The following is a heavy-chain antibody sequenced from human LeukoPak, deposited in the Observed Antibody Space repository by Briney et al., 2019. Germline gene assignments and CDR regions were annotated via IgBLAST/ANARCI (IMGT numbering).Heavy chain of an antibody. D-gene: IGHD4-17*01. CDR3: ARDKNYGVPFDY. Sequence: GGSLRLSCAASGFNVSNYCMSWVRQAPGKGLEWVSLFYSGDSTYYADSVRGRFTISRDNSKNTLYLQMNSLRAEDTAVYYCARDKNYGVPFDYWGQGTLVTVSS. J-gene: IGHJ4*02. CDR2: FYSGDST. V-gene: IGHV3-66*01. CDR1: GFNVSNYC.